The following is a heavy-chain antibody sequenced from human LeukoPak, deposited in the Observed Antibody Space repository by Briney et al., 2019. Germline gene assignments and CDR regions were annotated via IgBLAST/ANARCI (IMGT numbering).Heavy chain of an antibody. Sequence: GGSLRLSCAATGLTFSDYYMSLIRQAPGKGLEWVSYISSSGSTIYYADSVKGRFTISRDNAKNSLYLQMNSLRAKDTAVYYCAREFYDFWSGYPLRGAFDIWGQGTMVTVSS. CDR2: ISSSGSTI. CDR1: GLTFSDYY. D-gene: IGHD3-3*01. CDR3: AREFYDFWSGYPLRGAFDI. J-gene: IGHJ3*02. V-gene: IGHV3-11*01.